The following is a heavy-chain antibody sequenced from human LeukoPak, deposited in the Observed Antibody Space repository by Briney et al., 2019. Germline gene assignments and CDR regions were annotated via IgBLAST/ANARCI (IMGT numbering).Heavy chain of an antibody. Sequence: GGSLRLSCAASGFTFSSYAMHWVRQAPGKGLEYVSAISSNGGSTYYANSVKGRFTISRDNSKNTLYLQMGSLRAEDMAVYYCARDRDDTLTGFGDYWGQGTLVTVSS. D-gene: IGHD3-9*01. CDR2: ISSNGGST. CDR1: GFTFSSYA. CDR3: ARDRDDTLTGFGDY. V-gene: IGHV3-64*01. J-gene: IGHJ4*02.